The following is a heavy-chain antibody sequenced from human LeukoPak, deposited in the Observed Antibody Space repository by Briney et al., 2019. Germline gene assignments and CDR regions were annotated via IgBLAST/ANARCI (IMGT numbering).Heavy chain of an antibody. V-gene: IGHV3-7*01. CDR2: INQDGSEK. D-gene: IGHD6-13*01. J-gene: IGHJ4*02. CDR1: GFTFSIHW. CDR3: AKAFNSSWHN. Sequence: GGSLRLSCAASGFTFSIHWMTWVRQAPGKGLEWVANINQDGSEKYYVDSVKGRFTISRDNARNSLYLQMNSLRAEDTAVYYCAKAFNSSWHNWGQGTLVTVSS.